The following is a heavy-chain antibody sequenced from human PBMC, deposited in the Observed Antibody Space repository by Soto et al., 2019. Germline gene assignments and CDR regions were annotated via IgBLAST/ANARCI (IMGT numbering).Heavy chain of an antibody. D-gene: IGHD2-2*01. CDR2: IRSKAYGGTT. Sequence: GGSLRLSCKGSGFTFGDNAMSWARQAPGKGLEWVAFIRSKAYGGTTEYAASVKGRFTISRDDSKSIAYLQMSSLKTEDTAVYYCTRAAGGYYACFDFWGQGTPVTVSS. CDR3: TRAAGGYYACFDF. V-gene: IGHV3-49*04. CDR1: GFTFGDNA. J-gene: IGHJ4*02.